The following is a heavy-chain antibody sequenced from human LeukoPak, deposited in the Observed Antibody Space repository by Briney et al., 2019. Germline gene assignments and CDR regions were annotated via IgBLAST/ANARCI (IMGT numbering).Heavy chain of an antibody. J-gene: IGHJ4*02. CDR2: ISYDGSNK. D-gene: IGHD5-18*01. CDR3: AKSGRRGYSYGYRFKYYFDS. V-gene: IGHV3-30*18. Sequence: GGSLRLSCAASGFTFSSYGMHWVRQAPGKGLEWVAVISYDGSNKYYVDSVKGRFTISRDNSKNTLYLQMNSLRAEDTAVYYCAKSGRRGYSYGYRFKYYFDSWGQGTLVTVSS. CDR1: GFTFSSYG.